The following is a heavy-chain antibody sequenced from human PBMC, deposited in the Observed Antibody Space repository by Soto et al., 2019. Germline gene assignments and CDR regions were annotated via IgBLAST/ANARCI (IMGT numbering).Heavy chain of an antibody. Sequence: GGSLRLSCAASGFTFSNAWMSWVRQAPGKGLEWVGRIKSKTDGGTRDYAAPVKGRFTISRDDSKNTLYLQMNSLKTEDTAVYYCTTDQGIQLRSKYYYYYGMDVWGQGTTVTVSS. CDR3: TTDQGIQLRSKYYYYYGMDV. CDR1: GFTFSNAW. V-gene: IGHV3-15*01. CDR2: IKSKTDGGTR. D-gene: IGHD5-18*01. J-gene: IGHJ6*02.